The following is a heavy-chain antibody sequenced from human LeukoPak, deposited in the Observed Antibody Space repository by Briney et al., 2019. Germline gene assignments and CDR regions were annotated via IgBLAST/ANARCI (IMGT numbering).Heavy chain of an antibody. CDR1: GFTVSSNN. D-gene: IGHD1-1*01. CDR2: SYSGGDT. V-gene: IGHV3-53*01. Sequence: GGSLRCSCADSGFTVSSNNLGWIRQAPGKGLEWVSVSYSGGDTYYPDSVKGRFTVSRDKPKNTVYLQMNSLRAEDTAVYFCARSPALDRNDGSFALWGQGTLVTVSS. J-gene: IGHJ4*02. CDR3: ARSPALDRNDGSFAL.